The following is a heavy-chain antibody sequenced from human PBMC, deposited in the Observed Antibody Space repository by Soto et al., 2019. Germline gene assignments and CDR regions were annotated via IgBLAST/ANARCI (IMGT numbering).Heavy chain of an antibody. V-gene: IGHV3-48*03. Sequence: GSLRLSCAASGFTFISYEINLVRHAPGKGLEWVSYISSSGSTIYYADSVKGRFTISRDNAKNSLYLQMNSLRAEDTAVYYCVWNYGGPDYWGQGTLVTVSS. CDR3: VWNYGGPDY. CDR2: ISSSGSTI. J-gene: IGHJ4*02. CDR1: GFTFISYE. D-gene: IGHD1-7*01.